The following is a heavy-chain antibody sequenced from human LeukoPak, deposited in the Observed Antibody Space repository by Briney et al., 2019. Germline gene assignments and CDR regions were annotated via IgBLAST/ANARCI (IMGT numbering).Heavy chain of an antibody. D-gene: IGHD1-7*01. CDR3: ARDNYAGANWFDP. V-gene: IGHV1-69*05. Sequence: SVKVSCKASGGTFSSYAISWVRQAPGQGLEWMGGIIPIFGTANYAQKFQGRVTITTDESTSTAYMELGSLRSEDTAVYYCARDNYAGANWFDPWGQGTLVTVSS. CDR1: GGTFSSYA. CDR2: IIPIFGTA. J-gene: IGHJ5*02.